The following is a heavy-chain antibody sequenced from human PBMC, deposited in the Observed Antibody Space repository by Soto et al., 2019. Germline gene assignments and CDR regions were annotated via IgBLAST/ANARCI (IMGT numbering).Heavy chain of an antibody. Sequence: VQLLESGGGLVQPGGSLRLSCAASGFTFSNYVMNWVRQAPGKGLEWVSAITGSGGSTYYADSVKGRFTMSRDDPKNTLYLQMNSLRAEDTAVYYCAKIRDYYDSSGYPPYFFDYWGQGTLVTVSS. CDR2: ITGSGGST. CDR3: AKIRDYYDSSGYPPYFFDY. V-gene: IGHV3-23*01. D-gene: IGHD3-22*01. J-gene: IGHJ4*02. CDR1: GFTFSNYV.